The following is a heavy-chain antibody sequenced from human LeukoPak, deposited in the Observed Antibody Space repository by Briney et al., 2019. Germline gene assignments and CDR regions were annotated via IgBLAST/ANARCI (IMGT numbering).Heavy chain of an antibody. D-gene: IGHD5-24*01. CDR2: INHSGST. Sequence: PSETLSLTCAVYGGSFSGYYWSWIRQPPGKGLEWIGEINHSGSTNYNPSLKSRVTISVDTSKNQFSLKLSSVTAADTAVYYCARKRAKIRGDAFDIWGQGTMVTVSS. J-gene: IGHJ3*02. CDR1: GGSFSGYY. CDR3: ARKRAKIRGDAFDI. V-gene: IGHV4-34*01.